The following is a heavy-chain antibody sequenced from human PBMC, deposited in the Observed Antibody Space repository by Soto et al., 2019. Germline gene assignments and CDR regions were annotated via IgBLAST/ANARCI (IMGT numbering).Heavy chain of an antibody. D-gene: IGHD4-17*01. Sequence: SETLSLTCAVSGGSISSGGYYWSWIRQDPGQGLEWIGYIYYSGSTYYNPSLKSRVTISVDTSKNQFSLKLSSVTAADTAVYYCPRDLPYGHYAPGPSDPWGQGTQVTVTP. V-gene: IGHV4-31*11. CDR2: IYYSGST. J-gene: IGHJ5*01. CDR3: PRDLPYGHYAPGPSDP. CDR1: GGSISSGGYY.